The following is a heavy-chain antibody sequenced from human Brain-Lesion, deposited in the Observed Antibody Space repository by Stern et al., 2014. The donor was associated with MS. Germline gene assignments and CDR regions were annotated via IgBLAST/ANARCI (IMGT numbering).Heavy chain of an antibody. V-gene: IGHV4-39*01. Sequence: VQLVESGPGLVKPSETLSLTCTVAGGSVSSTSYAWAWIRQPPGKGLEWIGTIYYSGNPYYSPSLKSRLTISPDTSQNQFSLQLGSVTAADTAVYYCAGEEDIRYCSGGSCTGNWFDPWGQGTLVTVSS. J-gene: IGHJ5*02. CDR1: GGSVSSTSYA. D-gene: IGHD2-15*01. CDR3: AGEEDIRYCSGGSCTGNWFDP. CDR2: IYYSGNP.